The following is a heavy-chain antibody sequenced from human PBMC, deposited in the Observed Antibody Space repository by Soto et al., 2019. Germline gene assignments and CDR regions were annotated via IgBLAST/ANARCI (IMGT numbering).Heavy chain of an antibody. CDR1: GFTLSDQY. J-gene: IGHJ6*02. Sequence: QVQLVESGGGLVKPGGSLRLSCAASGFTLSDQYMNWIRQAPGKGLEWVSYISSSGTTIYYADSVKGRFTISRDNARNSLYLQMNSLRAEDTAVYYCAKYSSAWGSGMDVWGQGTTVTVSS. CDR2: ISSSGTTI. V-gene: IGHV3-11*01. D-gene: IGHD6-19*01. CDR3: AKYSSAWGSGMDV.